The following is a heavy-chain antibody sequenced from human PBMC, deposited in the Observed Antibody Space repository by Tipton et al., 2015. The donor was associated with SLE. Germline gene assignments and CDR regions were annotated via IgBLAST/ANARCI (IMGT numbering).Heavy chain of an antibody. J-gene: IGHJ3*02. CDR3: ARGISPRVFDI. CDR1: GGSFSGYY. Sequence: TLSLTCTVYGGSFSGYYWSWIRQPPGKGLEWIGEIKHSGSTNYNPSLKSRVTISVDTSKNQFSLKLSSATAADTAVYYCARGISPRVFDIWGQGTMVTVAS. CDR2: IKHSGST. V-gene: IGHV4-34*01.